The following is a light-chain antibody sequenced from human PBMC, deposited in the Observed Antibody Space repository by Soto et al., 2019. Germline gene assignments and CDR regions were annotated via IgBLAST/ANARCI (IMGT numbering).Light chain of an antibody. J-gene: IGLJ1*01. CDR1: SSDVGSYNL. CDR3: CSYAGSSKV. Sequence: QSALTQPASVSGSPGQSITISCTGTSSDVGSYNLVSWYQQHPGKAPKLMIYEVSKRPSGVSNRFSGSKSDNTASLTISGLQAEDEADYYCCSYAGSSKVFGTGTKLTVL. V-gene: IGLV2-23*02. CDR2: EVS.